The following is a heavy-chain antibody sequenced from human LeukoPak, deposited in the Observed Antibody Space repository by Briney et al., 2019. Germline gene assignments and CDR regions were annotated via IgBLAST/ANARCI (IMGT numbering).Heavy chain of an antibody. V-gene: IGHV4-59*08. CDR1: GGSISSYY. CDR2: IYYSGST. J-gene: IGHJ4*02. CDR3: ARQYYYDSHTFDY. D-gene: IGHD3-22*01. Sequence: SETLSLTCTVSGGSISSYYWSWIRQPPGKGLEWIGYIYYSGSTNYNPSLKSRVTISVDTSKNQFSLKLGSVTAADTAVYYCARQYYYDSHTFDYWGQGTLVTVSS.